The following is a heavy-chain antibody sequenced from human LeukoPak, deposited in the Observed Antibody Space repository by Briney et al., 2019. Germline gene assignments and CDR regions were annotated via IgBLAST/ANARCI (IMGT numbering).Heavy chain of an antibody. D-gene: IGHD6-19*01. V-gene: IGHV4-34*01. Sequence: PSETLSLTCAVYGGSFSGYYWSWIRQPPGKGLEWIGEINHSGSTNYNPSLKSRVTISVDTSKNQFSLKLSSVPAADTAVYYCARSAGIQWLVPRDWFDPWGQGTLVTVSS. CDR2: INHSGST. CDR1: GGSFSGYY. J-gene: IGHJ5*02. CDR3: ARSAGIQWLVPRDWFDP.